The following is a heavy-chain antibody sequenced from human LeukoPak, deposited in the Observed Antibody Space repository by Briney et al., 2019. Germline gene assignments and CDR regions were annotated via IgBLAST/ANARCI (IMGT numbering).Heavy chain of an antibody. D-gene: IGHD6-19*01. Sequence: ASVKVSCKASGYTFTSYYMHWVRQAPGQGLEWMGIINPSGGSTSYAQKFQGRVTMTRDMSTSTVYMELSSLRSEDTAVYYCARSHRSGWFFDYWGQGTLVTVSS. CDR2: INPSGGST. CDR3: ARSHRSGWFFDY. J-gene: IGHJ4*02. CDR1: GYTFTSYY. V-gene: IGHV1-46*01.